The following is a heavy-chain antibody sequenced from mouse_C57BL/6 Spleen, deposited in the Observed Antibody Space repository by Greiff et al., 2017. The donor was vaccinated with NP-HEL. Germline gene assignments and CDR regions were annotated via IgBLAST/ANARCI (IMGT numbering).Heavy chain of an antibody. CDR3: AREEGYYGSRDGAMDY. CDR2: ISDGGSYT. CDR1: GFTFSSYA. Sequence: EVKLMESGGGLVKPGGSLKLSCAASGFTFSSYAMSWVRQTPEKRLEWVATISDGGSYTYYPDNVKGRFTISRDNAKNNLYLQMSHLKSEDTAMYYCAREEGYYGSRDGAMDYWGQGTSVTVSS. V-gene: IGHV5-4*01. J-gene: IGHJ4*01. D-gene: IGHD1-1*01.